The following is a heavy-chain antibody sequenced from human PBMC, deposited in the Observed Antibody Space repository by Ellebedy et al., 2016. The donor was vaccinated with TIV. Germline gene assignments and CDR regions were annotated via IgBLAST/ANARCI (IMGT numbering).Heavy chain of an antibody. D-gene: IGHD6-19*01. Sequence: GGSLRLXCAASGFTFSSYGMHWVRQAPGKGLEWVAVISYDGSNKYYADSVKGRFTISRDNSKNTLYLQMNSLRAEDTAVYYCARGGLVLYYYGMDVWGQGTTVTVSS. J-gene: IGHJ6*02. V-gene: IGHV3-30*03. CDR1: GFTFSSYG. CDR3: ARGGLVLYYYGMDV. CDR2: ISYDGSNK.